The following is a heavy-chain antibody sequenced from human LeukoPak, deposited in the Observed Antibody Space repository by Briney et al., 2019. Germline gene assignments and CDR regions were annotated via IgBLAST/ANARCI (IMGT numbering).Heavy chain of an antibody. Sequence: SETLSLTCTVSGGSISSYYWSWIRRPPGKGLEWIGYIYYSGSTNYNPSLKSRVTISVDTSKNQFSLKLSSVTAADTAVYYCARYRLYAYYFDYWGQGTLVTVSS. CDR2: IYYSGST. CDR3: ARYRLYAYYFDY. J-gene: IGHJ4*02. D-gene: IGHD2-8*01. CDR1: GGSISSYY. V-gene: IGHV4-59*01.